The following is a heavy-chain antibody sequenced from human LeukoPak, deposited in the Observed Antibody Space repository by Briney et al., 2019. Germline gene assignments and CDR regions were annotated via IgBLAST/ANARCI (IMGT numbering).Heavy chain of an antibody. Sequence: PSETLSLTCTVSGGSISSYYWSWIRQPAGKGLEWIGRIYTSGSPNYNPSLKSRVTISVDTSKNQFSLKLTSVTAADTAVYFCARAPGGRRAYYMDVWGKGTTVTISS. CDR2: IYTSGSP. D-gene: IGHD3-16*01. J-gene: IGHJ6*03. CDR3: ARAPGGRRAYYMDV. V-gene: IGHV4-4*07. CDR1: GGSISSYY.